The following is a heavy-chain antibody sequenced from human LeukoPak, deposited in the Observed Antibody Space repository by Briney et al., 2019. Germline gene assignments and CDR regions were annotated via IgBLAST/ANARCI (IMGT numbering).Heavy chain of an antibody. V-gene: IGHV3-64D*06. Sequence: GGSLRLSCSASGFTFSSYAMHWVRQAPGKGLEYVSAISSNGGGTYYADSVQGRFTISRDNSKNTLYLQMSSLRAEDTAVYYCVKSVDGFYYYGMDVWGQGTTATVSS. D-gene: IGHD3-10*01. J-gene: IGHJ6*02. CDR2: ISSNGGGT. CDR1: GFTFSSYA. CDR3: VKSVDGFYYYGMDV.